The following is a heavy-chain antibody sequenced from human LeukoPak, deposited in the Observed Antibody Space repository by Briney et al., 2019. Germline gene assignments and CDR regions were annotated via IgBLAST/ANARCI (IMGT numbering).Heavy chain of an antibody. CDR1: GFTFSIYS. J-gene: IGHJ4*02. V-gene: IGHV3-48*04. CDR2: ISGSSTIK. Sequence: PGGSLRLSCAASGFTFSIYSMNWVRQAPGKGLQWISDISGSSTIKNYADSVKGRSTISRDNAKNSLYLQMNSLRVEDTAVYYCARTMYDTSGNPNGCWGQGTLVTVSS. D-gene: IGHD3-22*01. CDR3: ARTMYDTSGNPNGC.